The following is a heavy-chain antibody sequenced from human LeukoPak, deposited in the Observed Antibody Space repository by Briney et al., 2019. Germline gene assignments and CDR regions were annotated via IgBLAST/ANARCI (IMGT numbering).Heavy chain of an antibody. CDR2: ICSSGSTI. CDR3: ARDRVGATVNFDY. D-gene: IGHD1-26*01. CDR1: GFTFSSYE. V-gene: IGHV3-48*03. Sequence: GGSLRLSCAASGFTFSSYEMNWVRQAPGKGLEWVSYICSSGSTIYYADSVKGRFTISRDNAKNSLYLQMNSLRAEDTAVYYCARDRVGATVNFDYWGQGTLVTVSS. J-gene: IGHJ4*02.